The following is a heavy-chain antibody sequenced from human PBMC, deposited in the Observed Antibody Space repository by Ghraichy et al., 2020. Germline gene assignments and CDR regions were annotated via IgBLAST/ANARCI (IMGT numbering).Heavy chain of an antibody. CDR3: ARHAPYSPPVDGMDV. CDR2: IFVGGST. V-gene: IGHV4-39*01. J-gene: IGHJ6*02. D-gene: IGHD5-18*01. Sequence: SETLSLTCTVSGGSILSDTYFWGWLRQPPGKGLEWIGCIFVGGSTHYKPSLKSRVTISADTSKNQVSLKVSSMTAADTAVYYCARHAPYSPPVDGMDVWGQGTPVTVSS. CDR1: GGSILSDTYF.